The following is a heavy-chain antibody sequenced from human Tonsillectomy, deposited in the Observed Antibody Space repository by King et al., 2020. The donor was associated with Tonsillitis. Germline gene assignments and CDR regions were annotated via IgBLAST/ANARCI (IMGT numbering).Heavy chain of an antibody. CDR3: AKAHGDSEFPFDP. CDR2: IYSGGSST. D-gene: IGHD2-21*01. V-gene: IGHV3-23*03. Sequence: EVQLVESGGGLVQPGGSLRLSCAASGFTFSSYAMSWVRQAPGKGLEWVSVIYSGGSSTYYADSVKGRFTISRDNSKNTLYLQMNSLRAEDTAVSYCAKAHGDSEFPFDPWGPGTLVTVSS. CDR1: GFTFSSYA. J-gene: IGHJ5*02.